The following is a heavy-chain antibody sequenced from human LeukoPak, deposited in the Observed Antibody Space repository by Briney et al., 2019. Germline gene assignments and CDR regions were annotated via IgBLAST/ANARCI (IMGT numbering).Heavy chain of an antibody. D-gene: IGHD3-10*01. CDR2: IYYSGST. Sequence: SQTLSLTCTVSGGSISSGGYYWSWIPQHPGKGLEWIGYIYYSGSTYYNPSLKSRVTISVDTTKNQFSLKLSSVSAADRAVYYCGRERTGGGPFDYWGQGTLVTVSS. CDR1: GGSISSGGYY. CDR3: GRERTGGGPFDY. V-gene: IGHV4-31*03. J-gene: IGHJ4*02.